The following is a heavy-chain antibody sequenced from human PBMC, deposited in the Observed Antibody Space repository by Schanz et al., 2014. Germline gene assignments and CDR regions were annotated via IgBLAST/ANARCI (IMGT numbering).Heavy chain of an antibody. CDR1: GFTINNYA. CDR3: VPMSIAAQ. D-gene: IGHD6-6*01. V-gene: IGHV3-21*01. J-gene: IGHJ4*02. CDR2: ISSTSSYI. Sequence: EVQLLESGGGLVQPGGSLRLSCTVSGFTINNYAMNWVRQAPGKGLEWVSSISSTSSYIFYADSVKGRFTISRDNAKNSLYLQMNSLRAEDTAVYYCVPMSIAAQWGQGTLVTVSS.